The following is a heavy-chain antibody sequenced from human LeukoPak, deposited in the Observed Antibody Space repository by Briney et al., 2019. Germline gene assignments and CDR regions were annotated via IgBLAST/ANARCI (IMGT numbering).Heavy chain of an antibody. J-gene: IGHJ4*02. D-gene: IGHD3-16*01. CDR3: ARGPWVLDY. CDR1: GYSINSGYC. Sequence: PSETLSLTCAVSGYSINSGYCWGWIRQPPGKGLEWIGEINHSGSTNYNPSLKSRVTISVDTSKNQFSLKLSSVTAADTAVYYCARGPWVLDYWGQGTLVTVSS. V-gene: IGHV4-38-2*01. CDR2: INHSGST.